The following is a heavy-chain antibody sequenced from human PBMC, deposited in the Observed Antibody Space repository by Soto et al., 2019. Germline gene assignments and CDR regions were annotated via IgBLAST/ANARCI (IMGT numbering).Heavy chain of an antibody. Sequence: GASVKVSCKGSGYTFRDFDINWLLQAAGQGPEWMGWMNAKSGDTFSAQRLQGKFNMTWDTSLSTAYMEVGSLTSDDAAIYYCARGNPFNYAGFDVWGQGTTVTVSS. J-gene: IGHJ6*02. CDR1: GYTFRDFD. D-gene: IGHD3-16*01. V-gene: IGHV1-8*01. CDR3: ARGNPFNYAGFDV. CDR2: MNAKSGDT.